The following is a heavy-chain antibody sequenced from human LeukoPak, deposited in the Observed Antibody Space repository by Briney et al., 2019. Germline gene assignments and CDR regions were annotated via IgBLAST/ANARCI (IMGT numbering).Heavy chain of an antibody. CDR3: ARAPTYGSGSYSIDY. CDR2: INHSGST. D-gene: IGHD3-10*01. V-gene: IGHV4-34*01. Sequence: SETLSLTCAVYGGSFSGYYWSWIRQPPGKGLEWIGEINHSGSTNYNPSLKSRVTISVDTSKNQFSLKLSSVTAADTAVYYCARAPTYGSGSYSIDYWGKGTLVTVSS. CDR1: GGSFSGYY. J-gene: IGHJ4*02.